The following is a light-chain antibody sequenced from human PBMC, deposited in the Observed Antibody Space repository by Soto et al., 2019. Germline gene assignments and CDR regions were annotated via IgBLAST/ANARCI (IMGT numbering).Light chain of an antibody. CDR3: QQYGSSPRT. Sequence: EIVLTQSPGTLSLSPVERDTLSCIARQSVSRSFLDWYQQKPGQAPKLLIYGASSRATGIPDRSSGSGSGTDFTLIISILEPEDFAFYYGQQYGSSPRTFGQATKVEI. V-gene: IGKV3-20*01. CDR2: GAS. CDR1: QSVSRSF. J-gene: IGKJ1*01.